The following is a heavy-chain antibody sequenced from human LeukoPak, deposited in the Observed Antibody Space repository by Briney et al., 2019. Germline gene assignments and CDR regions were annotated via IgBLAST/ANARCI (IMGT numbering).Heavy chain of an antibody. J-gene: IGHJ4*02. CDR2: INPNSGGT. V-gene: IGHV1-2*02. D-gene: IGHD3-16*01. CDR3: ARDNDSRDPPHFDY. Sequence: AASLKVSCKASGYTFTGYYMHWVRQAPGQGLEWMGWINPNSGGTNYARKFRGRVTLTADKSTRTAYMELSSLRSEDTAVYYCARDNDSRDPPHFDYWGQGTLVTVSS. CDR1: GYTFTGYY.